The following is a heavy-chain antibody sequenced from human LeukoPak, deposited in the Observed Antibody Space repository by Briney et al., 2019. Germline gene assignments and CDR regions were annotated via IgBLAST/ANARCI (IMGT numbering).Heavy chain of an antibody. J-gene: IGHJ4*02. CDR1: GFTFSKYW. CDR3: ARNWNYYDQ. Sequence: PVGSLRLSCAASGFTFSKYWMHWVRQAPGKGLVWVSRINSDGSDTTYADSVKGRFTISRDNAKNTLYLQMNSLRAEDTALYYCARNWNYYDQWGQGTLVTVSS. D-gene: IGHD3-3*01. CDR2: INSDGSDT. V-gene: IGHV3-74*03.